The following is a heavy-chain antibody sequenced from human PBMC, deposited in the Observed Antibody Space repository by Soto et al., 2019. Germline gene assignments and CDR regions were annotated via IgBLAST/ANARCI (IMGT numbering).Heavy chain of an antibody. V-gene: IGHV3-7*03. J-gene: IGHJ5*02. CDR2: INQDGSEK. Sequence: ESGGGLVQPGGSLRLSCAASGFTFSRNWMSWVRQAPGKGLEWVADINQDGSEKYYVDSVKGRFTISRDNAKNSLYLQMNSLRGEDTAVYYCAREGVSDCSSTSCLKWFDPWGQGTLVTVSS. D-gene: IGHD2-2*01. CDR1: GFTFSRNW. CDR3: AREGVSDCSSTSCLKWFDP.